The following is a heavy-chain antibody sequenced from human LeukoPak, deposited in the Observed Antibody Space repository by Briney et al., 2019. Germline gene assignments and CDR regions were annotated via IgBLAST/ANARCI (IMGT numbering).Heavy chain of an antibody. J-gene: IGHJ6*03. CDR3: ARVKILYYYYMDV. V-gene: IGHV3-23*01. CDR2: ISDVVAHT. CDR1: GFIFRNFG. Sequence: GGSLRLSCAASGFIFRNFGMSWIRQAPGKGLEWVSHISDVVAHTWYADSVKGRFTISRDNSKNTLYLQMNSLRAEDTAVYYCARVKILYYYYMDVWGKGTTVTVSS.